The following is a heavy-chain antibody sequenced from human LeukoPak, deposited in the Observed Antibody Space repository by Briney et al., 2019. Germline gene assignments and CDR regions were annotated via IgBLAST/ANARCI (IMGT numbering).Heavy chain of an antibody. CDR2: ISGSGDRT. CDR1: GFTFSSYA. Sequence: GGSLRLSCAASGFTFSSYAMTWVRQAPGKGLEWLSTISGSGDRTFYADSVKGRFTISRDNSKNTVYLQMNRLRAEDTAVYYCAKDATPYYWGQGTLVTVSS. D-gene: IGHD2-15*01. CDR3: AKDATPYY. J-gene: IGHJ4*02. V-gene: IGHV3-23*01.